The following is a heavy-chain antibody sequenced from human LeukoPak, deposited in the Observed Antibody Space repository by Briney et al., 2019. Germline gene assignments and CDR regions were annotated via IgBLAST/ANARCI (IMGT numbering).Heavy chain of an antibody. CDR2: IYYSGST. Sequence: ASETLSLTCTVSGGSISSYYWSWIRQHPGKGLEWIGYIYYSGSTYYNPSLKSRVTISVDTSKNQFSLKLSSVTAADTAVYYCARGLVAGYWDAFDIWGQGTMVTVSS. J-gene: IGHJ3*02. D-gene: IGHD6-19*01. CDR3: ARGLVAGYWDAFDI. CDR1: GGSISSYY. V-gene: IGHV4-59*06.